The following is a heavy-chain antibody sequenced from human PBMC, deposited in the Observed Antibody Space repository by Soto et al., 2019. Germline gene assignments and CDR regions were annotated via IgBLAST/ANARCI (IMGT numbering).Heavy chain of an antibody. Sequence: SVKVSCKASGGTFSSYAISWLRQSPGQGLEWMGGIIPIFGTANYAQKFQGRVTITADESTSTAYMELSSLRSEDTAVYYCARGFMTTVTTYYYYGMDVWGQGTTVTVSS. CDR1: GGTFSSYA. J-gene: IGHJ6*02. D-gene: IGHD4-4*01. CDR3: ARGFMTTVTTYYYYGMDV. CDR2: IIPIFGTA. V-gene: IGHV1-69*13.